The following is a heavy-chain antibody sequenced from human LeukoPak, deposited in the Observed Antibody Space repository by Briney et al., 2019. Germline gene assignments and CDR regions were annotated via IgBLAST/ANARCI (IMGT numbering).Heavy chain of an antibody. V-gene: IGHV1-2*02. CDR3: ARMTCSSPSRPPLGDNWFDP. CDR1: GYTFTGYY. Sequence: ASVKVSCKASGYTFTGYYMHWVRQAPGQGLEWMGWINPNRCGTNYAQKVQGRVTITRDTSISTAYMELSGLRSDDTAVYYCARMTCSSPSRPPLGDNWFDPWGQGTLVTVSS. D-gene: IGHD2-2*01. J-gene: IGHJ5*02. CDR2: INPNRCGT.